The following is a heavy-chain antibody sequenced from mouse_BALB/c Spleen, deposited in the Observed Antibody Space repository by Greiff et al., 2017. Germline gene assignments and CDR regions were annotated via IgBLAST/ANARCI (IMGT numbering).Heavy chain of an antibody. CDR2: ISYSGST. Sequence: EVQLQQSGPGLVKPSQSLSLTCTVTGYSITSDYAWNWIRQFPGNKLEWMGYISYSGSTSYNPSLKSRISITRDTSKNQFFLQLNSVTTEDTATYYCASGGYDYGAAYWGQGTLVTVSA. CDR1: GYSITSDYA. D-gene: IGHD2-4*01. CDR3: ASGGYDYGAAY. V-gene: IGHV3-2*02. J-gene: IGHJ3*01.